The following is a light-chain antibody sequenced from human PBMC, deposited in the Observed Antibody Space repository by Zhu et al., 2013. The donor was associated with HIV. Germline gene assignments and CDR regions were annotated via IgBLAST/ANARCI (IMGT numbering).Light chain of an antibody. CDR3: QQYGSSPLT. J-gene: IGKJ4*01. CDR2: DAS. CDR1: QSVANS. V-gene: IGKV3D-20*01. Sequence: EIVLTQSPATLSLSPGERATLSCRASQSVANSLAWYQQKPGLAPRLLIYDASSRATGIPDRFSGSGSGTDFTLTISRLEPEDFAVYYCQQYGSSPLTFGGGTTVESK.